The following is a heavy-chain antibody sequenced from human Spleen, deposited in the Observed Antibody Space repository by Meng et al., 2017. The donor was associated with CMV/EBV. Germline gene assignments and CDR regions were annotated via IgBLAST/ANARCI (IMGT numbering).Heavy chain of an antibody. J-gene: IGHJ5*02. CDR3: ARGQYDFWNGHSPTARWFDP. D-gene: IGHD3-3*01. V-gene: IGHV3-48*03. CDR1: GFTFRSYE. Sequence: GESLKISCVVSGFTFRSYEMTWVRQAPGRGLEWISYIDHIGKDTYYADSVKGRFTISRDNARDSLYLDIYSLRADDTAVYHCARGQYDFWNGHSPTARWFDPWGQGTLVTVSS. CDR2: IDHIGKDT.